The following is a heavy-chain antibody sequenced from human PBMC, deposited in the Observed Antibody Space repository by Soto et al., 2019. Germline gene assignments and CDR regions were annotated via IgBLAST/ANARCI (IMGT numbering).Heavy chain of an antibody. J-gene: IGHJ6*02. CDR1: GGSISSGGYY. CDR3: ARDLRATGKGSGYYYYYGMDV. D-gene: IGHD1-1*01. Sequence: PSETLSLTCTVSGGSISSGGYYWSWIRQHPGKGLEWIGYIYYSGSTYYNPPLKSRVTISVDTSKNQFSLKLSSVTAADTAVYYCARDLRATGKGSGYYYYYGMDVWAKGPRSPSP. CDR2: IYYSGST. V-gene: IGHV4-31*03.